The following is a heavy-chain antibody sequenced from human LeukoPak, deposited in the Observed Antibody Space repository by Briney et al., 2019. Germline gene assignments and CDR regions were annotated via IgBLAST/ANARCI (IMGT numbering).Heavy chain of an antibody. J-gene: IGHJ6*03. V-gene: IGHV4-34*01. CDR3: ARLVSGSYPYYYYYMDV. Sequence: SETLSLTCAVYGGSFSGYYWSWIRQPPGKGLEWIGEINHSGSTNYNPSLKSRVTISVDTSKNQFSLKLSSVTAADTAVYYCARLVSGSYPYYYYYMDVWGKGTTVTVSS. CDR2: INHSGST. D-gene: IGHD1-26*01. CDR1: GGSFSGYY.